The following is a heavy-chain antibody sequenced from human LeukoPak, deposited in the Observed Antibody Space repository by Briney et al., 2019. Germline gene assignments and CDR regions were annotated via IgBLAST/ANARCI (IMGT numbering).Heavy chain of an antibody. CDR3: ARVWSGYSYGLPFDY. Sequence: GGSLRLSCAASGFTFSSYAMHWVRQAPGKGLEWVAVISYDGSNKYYADPVKGRFTIPRDNSKNTLYLQMNSLRAEDTAVYYCARVWSGYSYGLPFDYWGQGTLVTVSS. CDR2: ISYDGSNK. D-gene: IGHD5-18*01. CDR1: GFTFSSYA. V-gene: IGHV3-30-3*01. J-gene: IGHJ4*02.